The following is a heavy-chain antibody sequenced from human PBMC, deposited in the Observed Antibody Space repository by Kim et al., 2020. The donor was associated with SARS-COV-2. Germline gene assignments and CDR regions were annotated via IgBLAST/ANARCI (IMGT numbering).Heavy chain of an antibody. Sequence: SETLSLTCAVYGGSFSGYYWSWIRQPPGKGLEWIGEINHSGSTNYNPSLKSRVTISVDTSKNQFSLKLSSVTAADTAVYYCARLGRRFRIAVAGPFDYWGQGTLVTVSS. J-gene: IGHJ4*02. CDR3: ARLGRRFRIAVAGPFDY. V-gene: IGHV4-34*01. CDR1: GGSFSGYY. CDR2: INHSGST. D-gene: IGHD6-19*01.